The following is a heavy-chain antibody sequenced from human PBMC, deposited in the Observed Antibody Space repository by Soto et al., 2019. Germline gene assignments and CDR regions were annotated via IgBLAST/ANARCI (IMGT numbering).Heavy chain of an antibody. Sequence: QVQVVQSGAEVKKPESSVKVSCKPSGGTFNTYTVNWLRRAPGHGLALMGRFIPILDMANYAQKFQDRVAISADRSTFPAYMELNSLTSDDTAVYYCAITYCRDNSCPRDFDFWGPGTRVTVS. D-gene: IGHD2-21*01. CDR2: FIPILDMA. CDR1: GGTFNTYT. CDR3: AITYCRDNSCPRDFDF. V-gene: IGHV1-69*02. J-gene: IGHJ4*02.